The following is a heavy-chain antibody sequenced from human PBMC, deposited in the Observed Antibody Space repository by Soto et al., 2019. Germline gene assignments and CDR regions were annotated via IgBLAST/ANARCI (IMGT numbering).Heavy chain of an antibody. CDR1: GYSISTGFN. D-gene: IGHD6-19*01. J-gene: IGHJ4*02. CDR3: ARDWGTGFYKLDS. Sequence: PSETLSLTCAVSGYSISTGFNCAWIRQPPGKGLEWIGSIYHSGSTYYNLSLKSRVTISSDASKNQISLKLSSVTAADTALYYCARDWGTGFYKLDSWGQGTLVTVSS. V-gene: IGHV4-38-2*02. CDR2: IYHSGST.